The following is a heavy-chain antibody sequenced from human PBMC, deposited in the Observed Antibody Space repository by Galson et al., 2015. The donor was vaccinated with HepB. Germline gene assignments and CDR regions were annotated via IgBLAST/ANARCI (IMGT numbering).Heavy chain of an antibody. V-gene: IGHV1-3*01. CDR1: GYTFTSYA. D-gene: IGHD3-10*01. Sequence: SCKASGYTFTSYAMHWVRQAPGQRLEWMGWINAGNGNTKYSQKFQGRVTITRDTSASTAYMELSSLRSEDTAVYYCARDYGSGSSEYYFDYWGQGTLVTVSS. CDR3: ARDYGSGSSEYYFDY. CDR2: INAGNGNT. J-gene: IGHJ4*02.